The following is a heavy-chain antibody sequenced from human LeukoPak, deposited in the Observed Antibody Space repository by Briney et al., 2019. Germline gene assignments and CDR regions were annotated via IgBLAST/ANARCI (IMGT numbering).Heavy chain of an antibody. J-gene: IGHJ6*04. CDR2: IYYSGST. V-gene: IGHV4-61*01. CDR3: ARGGKYYDILTGYYGMDV. D-gene: IGHD3-9*01. Sequence: SETLSLTSTVSGGSVSSGSYYWSWIRQPPGKGLEWIGYIYYSGSTNYNPSLKSRVTISVDTSKNQFSLKLSSVTAADTAVYYCARGGKYYDILTGYYGMDVWGKGTTVTVSS. CDR1: GGSVSSGSYY.